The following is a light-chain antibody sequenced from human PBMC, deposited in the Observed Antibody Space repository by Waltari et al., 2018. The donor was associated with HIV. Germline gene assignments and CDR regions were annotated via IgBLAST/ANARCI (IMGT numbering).Light chain of an antibody. V-gene: IGKV3-20*01. Sequence: ENVLTQSPGTLSLSPGERAPLSCRASQSVSVSYLAWYQQRPGQAPRLLIYATSSRATGIPDRFSGSGSGTDFTLTITRLEPEDFAVYYCQQYGSSPGTFGQGTKVEIK. CDR3: QQYGSSPGT. J-gene: IGKJ1*01. CDR1: QSVSVSY. CDR2: ATS.